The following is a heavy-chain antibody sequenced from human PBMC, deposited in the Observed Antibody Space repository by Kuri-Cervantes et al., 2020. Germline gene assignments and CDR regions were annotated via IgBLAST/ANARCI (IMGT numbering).Heavy chain of an antibody. CDR1: GGSISSSNW. CDR3: ARGARRGSGRRTFDY. CDR2: IYHSGST. D-gene: IGHD3-10*01. J-gene: IGHJ4*02. V-gene: IGHV4-4*02. Sequence: GSLRLSCAVSGGSISSSNWWSWVHQPPGKGLEWIGEIYHSGSTNYNPSLKSRVTISVDTSKNQFSLKLSSVTAADTAVYYCARGARRGSGRRTFDYRGQGTLVTDSS.